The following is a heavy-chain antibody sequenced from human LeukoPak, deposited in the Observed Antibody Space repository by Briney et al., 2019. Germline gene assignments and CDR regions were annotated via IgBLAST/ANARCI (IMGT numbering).Heavy chain of an antibody. V-gene: IGHV4-31*03. CDR3: ARHISLSGSWDV. Sequence: SQTLSLTCTVSGGSISSGGYYWSWIRQHPGKGLEWIGYIYYSGSTYYNPSLKSRVTISVDTSKNQFSLKLSSVTAAGTAVYYCARHISLSGSWDVWGQGTTVTVSS. J-gene: IGHJ6*02. CDR1: GGSISSGGYY. D-gene: IGHD6-19*01. CDR2: IYYSGST.